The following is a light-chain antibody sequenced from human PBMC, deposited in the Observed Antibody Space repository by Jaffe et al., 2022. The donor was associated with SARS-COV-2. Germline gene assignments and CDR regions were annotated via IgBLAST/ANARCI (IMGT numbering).Light chain of an antibody. V-gene: IGLV1-36*01. Sequence: QSVLTQPPSVSEAPRQRVTISCSGSSSNIGNNAVNWYQQLPGEAPKLLIYFDDQLPSGVSDRFSGSKSGTSASLAISGLQSEDEADYLCAAWDDSLNGPVFGGGTKLTVL. CDR2: FDD. J-gene: IGLJ3*02. CDR3: AAWDDSLNGPV. CDR1: SSNIGNNA.